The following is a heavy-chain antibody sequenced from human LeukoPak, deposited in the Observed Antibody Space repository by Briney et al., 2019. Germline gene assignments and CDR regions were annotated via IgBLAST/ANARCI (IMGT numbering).Heavy chain of an antibody. V-gene: IGHV1-3*01. CDR3: ARDSFGTSRPSEF. CDR2: INAGNGNT. CDR1: GYTVTTYA. J-gene: IGHJ4*02. Sequence: ASVKVSCKASGYTVTTYAIHWVRQAPGQGLEWMGWINAGNGNTKFSQRFQGRVTITRDTSATTVYMELSSLRSEDTAVYYCARDSFGTSRPSEFWGQGTLVTVSS. D-gene: IGHD2-2*01.